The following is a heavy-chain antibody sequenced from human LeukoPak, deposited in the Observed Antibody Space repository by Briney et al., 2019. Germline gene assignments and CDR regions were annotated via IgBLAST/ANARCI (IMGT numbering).Heavy chain of an antibody. CDR3: AKVGGMVREPNQCQDYYYYYYMDV. CDR1: GFTFNSYA. D-gene: IGHD3-10*01. V-gene: IGHV3-30*04. CDR2: ISYDGSNK. J-gene: IGHJ6*03. Sequence: GGALRLSCAASGFTFNSYAMHWVRQAPGQGLEWVAVISYDGSNKYDADSVKGRFTISRDNSKNTLYLQMNSLRAEDTAVYYCAKVGGMVREPNQCQDYYYYYYMDVWGKGTTVTISS.